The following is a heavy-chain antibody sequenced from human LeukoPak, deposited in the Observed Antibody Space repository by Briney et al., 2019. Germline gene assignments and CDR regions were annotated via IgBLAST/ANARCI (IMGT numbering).Heavy chain of an antibody. D-gene: IGHD1-26*01. Sequence: GGSLRLSCAASGFTFSNYGMHWGRQAPGKGLEWVAVIWSDESNKYYADSVKGRFTISRGNFKNTLYLHMNRLRAEDTTVYYCARGVVGATTGWYFDLWGRGTLVTVSS. J-gene: IGHJ2*01. CDR2: IWSDESNK. CDR1: GFTFSNYG. V-gene: IGHV3-33*01. CDR3: ARGVVGATTGWYFDL.